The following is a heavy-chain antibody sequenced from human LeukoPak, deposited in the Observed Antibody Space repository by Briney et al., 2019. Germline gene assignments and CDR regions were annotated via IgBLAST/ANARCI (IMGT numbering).Heavy chain of an antibody. CDR3: ARRGAAGYYYYMDV. V-gene: IGHV4-59*08. D-gene: IGHD1-26*01. J-gene: IGHJ6*03. CDR1: GGSISSYY. Sequence: SETLSLTCTVSGGSISSYYRSWIRQPPGKGLEWIGYIYYSGSTNYNPSLKSRVTISVDTSKNQFSLKLSSVTAADTAVYYCARRGAAGYYYYMDVWGKGTTVTVSS. CDR2: IYYSGST.